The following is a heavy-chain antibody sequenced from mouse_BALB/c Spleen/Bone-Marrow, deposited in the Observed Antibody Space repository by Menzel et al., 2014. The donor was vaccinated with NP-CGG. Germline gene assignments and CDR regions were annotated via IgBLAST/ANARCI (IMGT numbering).Heavy chain of an antibody. J-gene: IGHJ4*01. CDR2: VNPYNGGT. Sequence: VRLKDSGPDLVKPGASVKIFCKAFGYSFTGYYMDWVKQSHGKSLERIGRVNPYNGGTTYNEKFKGKAILTVDKSSNTAYMELRSLTSEDSAVYCCARDVMDYWGQGTSVTVSS. CDR3: ARDVMDY. CDR1: GYSFTGYY. V-gene: IGHV1-18*01.